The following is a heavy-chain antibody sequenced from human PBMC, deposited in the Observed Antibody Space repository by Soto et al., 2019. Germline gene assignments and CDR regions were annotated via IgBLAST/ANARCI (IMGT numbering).Heavy chain of an antibody. Sequence: GGSLRLSCAASGFTFSSYAMHWVRQAPGKGLEWVAVISYDGSNKYYADSVKGRFTISRDNSKNTPYLQMNSLRAEDTAVYYCARKGSVSSGSYFWASLVGAFDIWGQGTMVTVSS. CDR2: ISYDGSNK. D-gene: IGHD1-26*01. V-gene: IGHV3-30-3*01. J-gene: IGHJ3*02. CDR3: ARKGSVSSGSYFWASLVGAFDI. CDR1: GFTFSSYA.